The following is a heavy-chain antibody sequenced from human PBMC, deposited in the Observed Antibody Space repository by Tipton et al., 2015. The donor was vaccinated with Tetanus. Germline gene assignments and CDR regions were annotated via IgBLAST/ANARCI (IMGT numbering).Heavy chain of an antibody. Sequence: SLRLSCAGSGFLISSYATNWVRQVPGEGLEWVSGVSASGNTNYADSVDGRFTISRDNAKNTMYLQMNSLRAEDTATYYCAKLKSRGDSSAIEHWGQGTLVTVSS. J-gene: IGHJ4*02. CDR1: GFLISSYA. CDR2: VSASGNT. V-gene: IGHV3-23*01. CDR3: AKLKSRGDSSAIEH. D-gene: IGHD2-21*02.